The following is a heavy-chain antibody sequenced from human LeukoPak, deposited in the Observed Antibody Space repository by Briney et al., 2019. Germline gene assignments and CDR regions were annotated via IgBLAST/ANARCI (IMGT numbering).Heavy chain of an antibody. V-gene: IGHV4-59*01. CDR3: ARDQGIAAAPYYYYYGMDV. Sequence: SETLSLTCTVSGGSISSYYWSWIQQPPGKGLEWIGYIYYSGSTNYNPSLKSRVTISVDTSKNQFSLKLSSVTAADTAVYYCARDQGIAAAPYYYYYGMDVWGQGTTVTVSS. CDR1: GGSISSYY. CDR2: IYYSGST. D-gene: IGHD6-13*01. J-gene: IGHJ6*02.